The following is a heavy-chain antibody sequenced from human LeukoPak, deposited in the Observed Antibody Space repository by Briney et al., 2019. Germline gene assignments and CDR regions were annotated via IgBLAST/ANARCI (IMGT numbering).Heavy chain of an antibody. CDR2: ISTYNAAT. D-gene: IGHD6-19*01. CDR1: GYTITSHG. J-gene: IGHJ5*02. CDR3: ARDVSSGWYWFDP. V-gene: IGHV1-18*01. Sequence: ASVKVSCKASGYTITSHGITWVRQAPGQGLEWMGWISTYNAATNYAQKFQARLTMTTDTVTSTAYMDLRSLRPDDTAVYYCARDVSSGWYWFDPWGQGTLVNVSS.